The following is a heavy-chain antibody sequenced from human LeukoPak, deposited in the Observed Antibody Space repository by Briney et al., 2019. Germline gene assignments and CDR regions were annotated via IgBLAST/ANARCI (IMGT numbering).Heavy chain of an antibody. D-gene: IGHD1-26*01. CDR2: ISGSGGST. V-gene: IGHV3-23*01. Sequence: GGSLRLSCAASGFTFSSYAMSWVRQAPGKGLEWVSAISGSGGSTYYADSVKGRFTISRDNSKNTLYLQMNSLRAEDTAVYYCAKDQRDIVGATGGGYWGPGTLVAVSS. CDR1: GFTFSSYA. CDR3: AKDQRDIVGATGGGY. J-gene: IGHJ4*02.